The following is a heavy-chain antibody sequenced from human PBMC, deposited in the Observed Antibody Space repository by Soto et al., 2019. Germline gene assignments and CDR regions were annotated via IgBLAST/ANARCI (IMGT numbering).Heavy chain of an antibody. Sequence: ASVKGSCEASGYTVTGYYMHWVRQAPGQGLEGMGWINPNSGGTNYAQKFQGWVTMTRDTSISTAYMELSRLRSDDTAVYYCARGKGVAVAGTMCGYYYYGMAVWGQGTTVTVSS. CDR1: GYTVTGYY. CDR3: ARGKGVAVAGTMCGYYYYGMAV. D-gene: IGHD6-19*01. V-gene: IGHV1-2*04. J-gene: IGHJ6*02. CDR2: INPNSGGT.